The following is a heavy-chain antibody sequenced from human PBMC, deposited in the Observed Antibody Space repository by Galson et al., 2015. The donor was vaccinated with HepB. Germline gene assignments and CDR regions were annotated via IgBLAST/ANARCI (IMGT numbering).Heavy chain of an antibody. CDR1: GFTFSSYA. V-gene: IGHV3-23*01. CDR3: AKSLRGAVAGTMGY. CDR2: ISGSGGST. Sequence: SLRLSCAASGFTFSSYAMSWVRQAPGKGLEWVSAISGSGGSTYYADSVKGRFTISRDNSKNTLYLQMNSLRAEDTAVYYCAKSLRGAVAGTMGYWGQGTLVTVSS. J-gene: IGHJ4*02. D-gene: IGHD6-19*01.